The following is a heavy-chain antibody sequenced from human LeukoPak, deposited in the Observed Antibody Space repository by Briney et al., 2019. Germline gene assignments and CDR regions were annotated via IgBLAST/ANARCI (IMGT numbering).Heavy chain of an antibody. CDR2: IKSKTDGGTT. D-gene: IGHD3-10*01. V-gene: IGHV3-15*01. J-gene: IGHJ4*02. CDR3: GRDFVYYGSGSYFDY. CDR1: GFTFSNAW. Sequence: GGSLRLSCAASGFTFSNAWMSWVRQAPGKGLEWVGRIKSKTDGGTTDYAAPVKGRFTISRDDSKNTLYLQMNSLKTEDTAVYYCGRDFVYYGSGSYFDYWGQGALVTVSS.